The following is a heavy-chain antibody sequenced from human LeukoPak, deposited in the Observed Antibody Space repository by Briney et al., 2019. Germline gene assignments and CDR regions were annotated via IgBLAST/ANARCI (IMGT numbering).Heavy chain of an antibody. CDR2: IYPGDSDT. J-gene: IGHJ5*02. V-gene: IGHV5-51*01. CDR1: GYSFNTYW. CDR3: ARHGGGYCRTTSCFLFAP. D-gene: IGHD2-2*01. Sequence: GESLKISCKASGYSFNTYWIAWVGQMPGKGLEWMGIIYPGDSDTKYSPSFQGQVTISADKSISTAYLQWSSLKASDTAMYYCARHGGGYCRTTSCFLFAPSSQGTLVTVSS.